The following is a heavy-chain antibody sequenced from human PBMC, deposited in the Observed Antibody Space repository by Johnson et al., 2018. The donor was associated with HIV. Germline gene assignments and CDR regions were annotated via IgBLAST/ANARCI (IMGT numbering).Heavy chain of an antibody. Sequence: QVQLVESGGGVVQPGTSLRLSCAASGFTFRSYGMHWVRQAPGKGLEWVAFIRYDGSNKYYADSVQGRFTISRDNSKNTLYLQLNSLRAEDTAVYYCARDSPRIVGVPDAFDIWGKGTMVTVSS. J-gene: IGHJ3*02. D-gene: IGHD1-26*01. CDR3: ARDSPRIVGVPDAFDI. CDR1: GFTFRSYG. V-gene: IGHV3-30*02. CDR2: IRYDGSNK.